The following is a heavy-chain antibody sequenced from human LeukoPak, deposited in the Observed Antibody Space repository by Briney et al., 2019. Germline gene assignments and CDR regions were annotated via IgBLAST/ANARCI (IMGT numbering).Heavy chain of an antibody. CDR3: AGTKTTVTTYSFDY. CDR2: ISDSGGST. D-gene: IGHD4-17*01. Sequence: PGGSLRLSCAASGFTFSSYAMSWVRQAPGKGLEWVSGISDSGGSTYYADSVKGRFTTSRDNSKNTLYLQMNSLRAEDTAVYYCAGTKTTVTTYSFDYWGQGTLVTVSS. CDR1: GFTFSSYA. J-gene: IGHJ4*02. V-gene: IGHV3-23*01.